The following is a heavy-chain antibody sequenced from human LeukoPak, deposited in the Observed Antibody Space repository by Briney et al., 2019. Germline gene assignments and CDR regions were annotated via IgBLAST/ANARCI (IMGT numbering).Heavy chain of an antibody. V-gene: IGHV4-39*01. CDR1: DGSISSSSYY. CDR2: IYYSGST. J-gene: IGHJ4*02. D-gene: IGHD1-14*01. Sequence: SETLSLTCTVSDGSISSSSYYWGWIRQPPGKGLEWIGTIYYSGSTYYNPSPKSRVTISVHTSKNQFSLKLSSVTAADTAVYYCGEPGYWGQGTLVTVSS. CDR3: GEPGY.